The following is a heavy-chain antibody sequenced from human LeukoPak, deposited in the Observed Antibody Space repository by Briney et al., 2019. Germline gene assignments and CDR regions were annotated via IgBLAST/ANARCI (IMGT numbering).Heavy chain of an antibody. D-gene: IGHD5-12*01. CDR3: ARDPSNSGYDYLYYFDY. Sequence: ASVKVSCKASGYTFTGYYMHWVRQAPGQGLEWMGWINPDNGGTNYVQKFQGRVTMTRDISISTAYMELSRLRSDDTAVYYCARDPSNSGYDYLYYFDYWGQGTLVTVSS. CDR2: INPDNGGT. V-gene: IGHV1-2*02. J-gene: IGHJ4*02. CDR1: GYTFTGYY.